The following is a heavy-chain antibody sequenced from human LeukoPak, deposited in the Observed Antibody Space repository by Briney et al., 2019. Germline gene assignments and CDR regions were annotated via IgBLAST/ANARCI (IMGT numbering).Heavy chain of an antibody. CDR2: IKQDGSER. Sequence: GGSLRLSCAASGFTFSSYWMSWVRQAPGKGLEWVANIKQDGSERYYVDSVKGRFTISRDNTKNSLYLQMSSLRAEDTAVYYCARDKVSGATHFDYWGQGTLVTVSP. V-gene: IGHV3-7*01. CDR3: ARDKVSGATHFDY. CDR1: GFTFSSYW. D-gene: IGHD1-26*01. J-gene: IGHJ4*02.